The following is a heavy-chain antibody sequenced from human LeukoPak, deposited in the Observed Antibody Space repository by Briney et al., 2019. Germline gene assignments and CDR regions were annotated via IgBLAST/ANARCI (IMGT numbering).Heavy chain of an antibody. Sequence: GASVKVSFQSSGYTFTTYGISWVRQAPGQGLEWMGWISAHNGDTNYAQKFQGRVTMTTDTSTSTAYLELRSLRSDDTAVYYCARVKARSVSYSLDYWGQVTLVTVSS. CDR2: ISAHNGDT. D-gene: IGHD1-26*01. CDR3: ARVKARSVSYSLDY. V-gene: IGHV1-18*01. CDR1: GYTFTTYG. J-gene: IGHJ4*02.